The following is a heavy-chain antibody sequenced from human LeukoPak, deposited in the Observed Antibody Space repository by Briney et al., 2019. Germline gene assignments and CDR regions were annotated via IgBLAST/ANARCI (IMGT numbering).Heavy chain of an antibody. CDR3: ASGTAVRIPDY. V-gene: IGHV3-48*04. Sequence: PGGSLRLSCAACGFTFNIYNMNGVRHSPGKARECVSYISTRSSTIYYADSVKGRLHISRHNANNSLYLQMNSLRAEDTDVYDCASGTAVRIPDYWGQGTLVTVSS. CDR1: GFTFNIYN. J-gene: IGHJ4*02. D-gene: IGHD6-6*01. CDR2: ISTRSSTI.